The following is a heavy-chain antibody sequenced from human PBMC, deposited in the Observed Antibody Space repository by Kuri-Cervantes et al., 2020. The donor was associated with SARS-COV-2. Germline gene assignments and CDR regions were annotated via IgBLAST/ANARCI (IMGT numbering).Heavy chain of an antibody. CDR1: GYTFTSYY. J-gene: IGHJ6*02. D-gene: IGHD2-15*01. Sequence: ASVKVSCKASGYTFTSYYMHWVRQAPGQGLEWMGIINPSGGSTSYAQKFQGRVTMTEDTSTDTAYMELSSLRSEDTAVYYCATLEAFDVRLPYGMDVWGQGTTVTVSS. CDR3: ATLEAFDVRLPYGMDV. CDR2: INPSGGST. V-gene: IGHV1-46*01.